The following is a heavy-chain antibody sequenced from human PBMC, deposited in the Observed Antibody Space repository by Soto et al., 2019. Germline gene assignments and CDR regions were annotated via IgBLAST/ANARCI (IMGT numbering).Heavy chain of an antibody. CDR1: GGSFSGYY. CDR2: INHSGST. J-gene: IGHJ6*02. CDR3: ARGLGVGGSYFSYYYGMDV. V-gene: IGHV4-34*01. Sequence: KSSETLSLTCAVYGGSFSGYYWSWIRQPPGKGLEWIGEINHSGSTNYNPSLKSRVTISVDTSKNQFSLKLSSVTAADTAVYYCARGLGVGGSYFSYYYGMDVWGQGTTVTVSS. D-gene: IGHD1-26*01.